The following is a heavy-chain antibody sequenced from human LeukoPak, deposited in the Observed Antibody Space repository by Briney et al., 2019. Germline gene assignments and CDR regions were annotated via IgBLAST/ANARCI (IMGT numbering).Heavy chain of an antibody. Sequence: GGSLRLSCAASGFTFSDYYMSWIRQAPGKGLEWVSYISSSGSTIYYADSVKGRFTISRDNAKNSLYLQMNSLRAEDTAVYYCAREYYDFWSGRSNYYYYMDVWGKGTTVTVSS. J-gene: IGHJ6*03. CDR3: AREYYDFWSGRSNYYYYMDV. CDR2: ISSSGSTI. V-gene: IGHV3-11*04. CDR1: GFTFSDYY. D-gene: IGHD3-3*01.